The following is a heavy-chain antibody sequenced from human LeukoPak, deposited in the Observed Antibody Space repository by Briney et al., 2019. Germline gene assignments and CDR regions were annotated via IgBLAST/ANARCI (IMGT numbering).Heavy chain of an antibody. J-gene: IGHJ4*02. V-gene: IGHV4-4*02. CDR3: ARAGYYYGSGSYYNTPHFDY. D-gene: IGHD3-10*01. Sequence: SETLSLTCAVSGGSISSSNWWSWVRQPPGKGLEWIGEIYHSGSTNYNPSLKSRVTISVDKSKNQFSLKLSSVTAADTAVYYCARAGYYYGSGSYYNTPHFDYWGQGTLVTVSS. CDR2: IYHSGST. CDR1: GGSISSSNW.